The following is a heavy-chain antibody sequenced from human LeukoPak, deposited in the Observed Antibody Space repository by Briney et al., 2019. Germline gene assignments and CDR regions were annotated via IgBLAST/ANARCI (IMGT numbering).Heavy chain of an antibody. Sequence: SVKVSCKASGFTFTSSAMQWVRQARGQRLEWIRWIVVGSGNTNYAQKFQERVTITRDMSTSTAYMELSSLRSEDTAVYYCAADHRRNGDYAFDYWGQGTLVTVSS. CDR3: AADHRRNGDYAFDY. CDR2: IVVGSGNT. J-gene: IGHJ4*02. D-gene: IGHD4-17*01. CDR1: GFTFTSSA. V-gene: IGHV1-58*02.